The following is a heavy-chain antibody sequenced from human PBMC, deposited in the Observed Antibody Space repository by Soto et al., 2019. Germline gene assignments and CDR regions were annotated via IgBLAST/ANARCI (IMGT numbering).Heavy chain of an antibody. CDR3: VRQGIGTLHGLVDV. CDR2: VYSTGGT. CDR1: SGPTSSHN. V-gene: IGHV4-59*08. D-gene: IGHD3-10*01. J-gene: IGHJ6*02. Sequence: QVQLQQSGPGLVKPSETLSLTCSVSSGPTSSHNWGWIRQTPGRGLEWIGYVYSTGGTSYNPSLNRRVTISADPSTNHISLTVTSVTAADTAVYYCVRQGIGTLHGLVDVWGQGTTVRVSS.